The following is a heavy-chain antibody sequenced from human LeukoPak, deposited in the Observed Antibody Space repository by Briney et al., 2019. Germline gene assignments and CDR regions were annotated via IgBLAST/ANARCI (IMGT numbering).Heavy chain of an antibody. D-gene: IGHD6-19*01. CDR3: AKEVGSSGWFPFDY. CDR2: ISGSGGST. V-gene: IGHV3-23*01. CDR1: GFTYSSYA. J-gene: IGHJ4*02. Sequence: GGSLRLSCAASGFTYSSYAMSWVRQAPGKGLVWVSAISGSGGSTYYADSVKGRFTISRDNSKNTLYLQMNSPRAEDTAVYYCAKEVGSSGWFPFDYWGQGTLVTVSS.